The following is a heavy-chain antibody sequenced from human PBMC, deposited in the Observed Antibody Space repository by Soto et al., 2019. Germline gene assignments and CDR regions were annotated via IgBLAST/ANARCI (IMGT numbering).Heavy chain of an antibody. CDR3: ARQNRDTPMVPFDV. V-gene: IGHV1-69*01. J-gene: IGHJ4*02. D-gene: IGHD5-18*01. CDR1: RGTFNRYA. CDR2: LVPQFGTP. Sequence: QVQLVQSGAEVKKPGSSVKVSCLASRGTFNRYAINWVRQAPGHGLEWLGALVPQFGTPNYAQKFQDRVTIVADASTNTTSMELRGLTSDDTAVYYYARQNRDTPMVPFDVWGQGTLVTVSS.